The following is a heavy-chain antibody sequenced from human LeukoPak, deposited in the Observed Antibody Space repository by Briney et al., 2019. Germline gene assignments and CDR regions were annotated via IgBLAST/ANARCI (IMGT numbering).Heavy chain of an antibody. CDR2: ISGSGGST. CDR3: AKAGEYCPDGSCYSENYYFDY. Sequence: GGSLRLSCAASGFTFNNYAMTWVRRAPGKGLEGVAGISGSGGSTYYSVKGRFTISRDNSKNTLYLQINSLRAEDTAVYYCAKAGEYCPDGSCYSENYYFDYWGQGTLVTVSS. CDR1: GFTFNNYA. J-gene: IGHJ4*02. D-gene: IGHD2-15*01. V-gene: IGHV3-23*01.